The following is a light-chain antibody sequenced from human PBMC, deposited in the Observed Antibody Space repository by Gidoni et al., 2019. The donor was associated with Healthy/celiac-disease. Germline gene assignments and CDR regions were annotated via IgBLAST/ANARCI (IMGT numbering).Light chain of an antibody. V-gene: IGKV3-11*01. CDR3: QQRSNWPLIFT. J-gene: IGKJ3*01. CDR2: DAS. Sequence: EIVLTQSPATLSLSPGERATLSCRASQSVSSYLAWYQQKPGQAPRLLIYDASNRATGIPARFSGSGSGTDFTLTISSLEPEDFAVYYCQQRSNWPLIFTFXPXTKVXIK. CDR1: QSVSSY.